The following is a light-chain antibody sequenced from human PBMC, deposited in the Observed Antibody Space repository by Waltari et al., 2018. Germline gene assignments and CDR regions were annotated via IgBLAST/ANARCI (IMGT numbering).Light chain of an antibody. V-gene: IGLV8-61*01. CDR1: SGSVSTTYY. CDR3: VLYMGGGIL. Sequence: QTVVTQEPSFSVSPGGTVTLTCGLRSGSVSTTYYPSWYQQTPGPAPRPLIYSTTTRSSGVPDRISGSILVNKAALTITGAQADDESDYYCVLYMGGGILFGGGTKLTVL. CDR2: STT. J-gene: IGLJ3*02.